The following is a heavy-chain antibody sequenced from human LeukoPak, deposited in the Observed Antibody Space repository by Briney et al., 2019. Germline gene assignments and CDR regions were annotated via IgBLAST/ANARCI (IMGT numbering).Heavy chain of an antibody. D-gene: IGHD1-26*01. CDR3: ARAQAGATPYFDY. J-gene: IGHJ4*02. CDR1: GYTFNKYG. CDR2: ISAYNGDT. V-gene: IGHV1-18*01. Sequence: ASVKVSCKASGYTFNKYGISWVRQAPGQGLEWMGWISAYNGDTNYAQNLQGRVTMTKDTSTSTAYMELSRLRSDDTAVYYCARAQAGATPYFDYWAREPWSPPPQ.